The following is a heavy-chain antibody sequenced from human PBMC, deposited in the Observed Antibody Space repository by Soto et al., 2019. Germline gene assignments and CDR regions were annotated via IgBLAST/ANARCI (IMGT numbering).Heavy chain of an antibody. CDR2: IYWDDDQ. V-gene: IGHV2-5*02. Sequence: SGPTLVNPTQTLTLTCTFSGFSLSTSGVGVGWIRQPPGKALEWLALIYWDDDQRYSPSLKSRLTITKDTSRNQVVLTMTNMDPVDTATYYCARKKEFKNYMDVWGKGTTVTVSS. CDR3: ARKKEFKNYMDV. J-gene: IGHJ6*03. CDR1: GFSLSTSGVG.